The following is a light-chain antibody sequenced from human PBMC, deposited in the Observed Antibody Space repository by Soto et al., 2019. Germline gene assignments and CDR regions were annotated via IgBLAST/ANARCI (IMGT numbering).Light chain of an antibody. CDR3: CSYTGATTAYV. CDR2: EDS. CDR1: SSDVGGYNL. Sequence: QSVLTQPASVSGSPGQSITISCTGTSSDVGGYNLVSWYQQSPGKAPKLLIYEDSKRPSGVSNRFSGSKSGDTASLTISGLQTEDEADYYCCSYTGATTAYVFGTGTKVTVL. V-gene: IGLV2-23*01. J-gene: IGLJ1*01.